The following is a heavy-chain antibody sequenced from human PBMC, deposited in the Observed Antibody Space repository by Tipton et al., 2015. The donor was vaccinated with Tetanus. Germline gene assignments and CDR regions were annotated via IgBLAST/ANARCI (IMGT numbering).Heavy chain of an antibody. V-gene: IGHV5-51*03. CDR3: ARLHDPYGMDV. Sequence: QLVQSGAEVKKPGESLKISCKGSGYSFISYWIGWVRQMPGKGLEWMGIIYPGDSDTRYRPSLEGQVTISVDKSISTAYLQWRSLEASDTAMYYCARLHDPYGMDVWGQGTTVTVSS. J-gene: IGHJ6*02. CDR1: GYSFISYW. CDR2: IYPGDSDT.